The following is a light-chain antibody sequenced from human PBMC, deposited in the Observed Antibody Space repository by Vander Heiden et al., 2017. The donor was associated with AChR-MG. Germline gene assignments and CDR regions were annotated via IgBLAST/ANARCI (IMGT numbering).Light chain of an antibody. Sequence: EIVLTQSPGTLSLSPGERATLSCRASQSVRSSYLAWYQQKPGQAPRLLIYGASSRATGIPDRFSGSGSGTDFTLTISRLEPEDFAVYYCQHEGSSPLTFGQGTKVEIK. V-gene: IGKV3-20*01. CDR2: GAS. J-gene: IGKJ1*01. CDR3: QHEGSSPLT. CDR1: QSVRSSY.